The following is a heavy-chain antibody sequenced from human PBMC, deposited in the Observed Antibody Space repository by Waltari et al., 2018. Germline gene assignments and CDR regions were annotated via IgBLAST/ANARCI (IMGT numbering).Heavy chain of an antibody. Sequence: QVQLVQSGAEVKQPGSSVKVSCTASDGTFSSYAIRWVRQAPGQGLELMGRIHPSSVTSNSAKQFQGSATITADKSTSPAYMELSSLRSEDTAVYYCAINVIVVPTAPGGMDVWGQVTTVTASS. D-gene: IGHD2-2*01. CDR1: DGTFSSYA. CDR3: AINVIVVPTAPGGMDV. CDR2: IHPSSVTS. J-gene: IGHJ6*02. V-gene: IGHV1-69*08.